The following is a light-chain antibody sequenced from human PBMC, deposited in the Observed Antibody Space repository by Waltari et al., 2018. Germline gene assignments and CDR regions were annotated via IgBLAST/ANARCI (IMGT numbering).Light chain of an antibody. Sequence: QSVLTQPPSASGTPGQRVTIPCSGSSFNIGNTYVYWYHQFPGTAPKLLSYGNNQRPSGVPDRFSDSKSGTSASLAISGLRSDDEADYFCAAWDDSLSGWLFGGGTKLTVL. CDR3: AAWDDSLSGWL. CDR2: GNN. J-gene: IGLJ3*02. CDR1: SFNIGNTY. V-gene: IGLV1-47*01.